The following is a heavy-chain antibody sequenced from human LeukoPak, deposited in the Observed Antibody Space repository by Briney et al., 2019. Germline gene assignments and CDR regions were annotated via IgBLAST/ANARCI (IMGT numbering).Heavy chain of an antibody. CDR2: LFDSGNT. CDR1: GGSISSRSYY. CDR3: ARPRSQWLGNDAFDV. Sequence: SETLSLTCIVSGGSISSRSYYWDWIRQPPGKGLEWIGNLFDSGNTHYNPSLRSRLTMSVDTSKNQFSLKLSSVTAADTAVYYCARPRSQWLGNDAFDVWGQGTMVTVSS. V-gene: IGHV4-39*01. J-gene: IGHJ3*01. D-gene: IGHD6-19*01.